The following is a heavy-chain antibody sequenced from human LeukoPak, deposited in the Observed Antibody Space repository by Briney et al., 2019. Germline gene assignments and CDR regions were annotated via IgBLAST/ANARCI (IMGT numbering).Heavy chain of an antibody. D-gene: IGHD5-24*01. CDR1: GFTFSSYA. Sequence: QPGRSLRLSCAASGFTFSSYAMHWVRQAPGKGLEWMAVISYDGSNKYYADSVKGRFTTSRDNSKNTLYLQMNSLRSEDTAVYYCARGRGGDGYNWLCYFDYWGQGTLVTVSS. V-gene: IGHV3-30-3*01. J-gene: IGHJ4*02. CDR3: ARGRGGDGYNWLCYFDY. CDR2: ISYDGSNK.